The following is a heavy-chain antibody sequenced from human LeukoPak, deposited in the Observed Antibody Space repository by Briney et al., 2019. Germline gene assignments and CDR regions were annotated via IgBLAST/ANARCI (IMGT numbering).Heavy chain of an antibody. CDR3: ARHITMVRGVYYYGMDV. D-gene: IGHD3-10*01. V-gene: IGHV4-59*08. CDR1: GGSISSYY. J-gene: IGHJ6*02. CDR2: IYYSGST. Sequence: PSETLSLTCTVSGGSISSYYWSWIRQPPGKGLEWIGYIYYSGSTNYNPSLKSRVTISVDTSKNQFSLKLSSGTAADTAVYYCARHITMVRGVYYYGMDVWGQGTTVTVSS.